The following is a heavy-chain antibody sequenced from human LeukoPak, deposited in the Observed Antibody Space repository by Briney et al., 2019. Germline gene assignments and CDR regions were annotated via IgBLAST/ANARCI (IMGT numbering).Heavy chain of an antibody. CDR1: GFTFSDAW. Sequence: GGSLRLSCAASGFTFSDAWVSWVRQAPGMGLEWVGRIKTRADGGTTDYAAPVKGRFTISRDDSSGTLYLLMNSLKTEDTAVYYCSTSLRGSDCCLDYWGQGTLVAVSS. V-gene: IGHV3-15*01. CDR2: IKTRADGGTT. CDR3: STSLRGSDCCLDY. J-gene: IGHJ4*02. D-gene: IGHD2-21*02.